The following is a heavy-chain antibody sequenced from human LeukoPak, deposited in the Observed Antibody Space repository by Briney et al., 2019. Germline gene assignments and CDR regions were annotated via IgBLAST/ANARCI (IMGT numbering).Heavy chain of an antibody. V-gene: IGHV3-30*18. Sequence: GRSLRLSCAASGFTFSSYGMHWVRQAPGKGLEWVAVISYDGSNKYYADSVKGRFTISRDNAKNSLYLQMNSLRAEDTAVYYCAKWLGGAFDIWGQGTMVTVSS. D-gene: IGHD3-16*01. J-gene: IGHJ3*02. CDR1: GFTFSSYG. CDR3: AKWLGGAFDI. CDR2: ISYDGSNK.